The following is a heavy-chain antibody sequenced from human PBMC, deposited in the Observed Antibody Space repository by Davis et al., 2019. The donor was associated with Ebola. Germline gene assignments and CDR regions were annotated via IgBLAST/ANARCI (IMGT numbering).Heavy chain of an antibody. CDR1: GYTFTSYY. D-gene: IGHD2-15*01. CDR3: ARQQLVVVVAATESYYYYGMDV. J-gene: IGHJ6*02. Sequence: ASVKVSCKASGYTFTSYYMHWVRQAPGQGLEWMGIINPSGGSTSYAQKFQGRVTMTRDTSTSTVYMELSSLRSEDTAVYYCARQQLVVVVAATESYYYYGMDVWGQGTTVTVSS. V-gene: IGHV1-46*01. CDR2: INPSGGST.